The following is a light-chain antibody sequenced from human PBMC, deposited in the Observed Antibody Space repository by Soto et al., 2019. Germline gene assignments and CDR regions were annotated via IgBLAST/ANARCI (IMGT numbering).Light chain of an antibody. V-gene: IGKV3-11*01. Sequence: EIVLTQSPATLSLSPGERATLSCRASQSVSSYLAWYQQKPGQAPRLLIYDASNRATGIPARFSGSGSGTDFTLTISSLEPEDFAVYYCQQRFSWPPLTFGGGIKVEIK. CDR1: QSVSSY. CDR3: QQRFSWPPLT. J-gene: IGKJ4*01. CDR2: DAS.